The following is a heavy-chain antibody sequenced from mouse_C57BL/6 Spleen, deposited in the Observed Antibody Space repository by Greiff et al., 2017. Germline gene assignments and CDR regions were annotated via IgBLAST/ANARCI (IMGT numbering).Heavy chain of an antibody. Sequence: VQLQQPGAELVRPGSSVKLSCKASGYTFTSYWMHWVKQRPIQGLEWIGNIDPSDSETHYNQKFKDKATLTVDKSSSTAYMQLSSLTSEDSAVYYCAISVVSTWYFDVWGTGTTVTVSS. CDR1: GYTFTSYW. CDR2: IDPSDSET. CDR3: AISVVSTWYFDV. D-gene: IGHD1-1*01. J-gene: IGHJ1*03. V-gene: IGHV1-52*01.